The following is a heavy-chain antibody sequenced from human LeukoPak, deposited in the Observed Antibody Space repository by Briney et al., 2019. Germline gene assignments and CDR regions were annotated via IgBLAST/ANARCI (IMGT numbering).Heavy chain of an antibody. D-gene: IGHD4-17*01. Sequence: PGGSLRLSGAASGFTFSSYAMSWVRQTPGKGPEWVSFVSENGRAAYADSVKGRFTISRDNSRNTLYLQMSSLRAEDTALYYCTKRLGDYFDYWGQGTLVTVSS. CDR1: GFTFSSYA. J-gene: IGHJ4*02. V-gene: IGHV3-23*01. CDR2: VSENGRA. CDR3: TKRLGDYFDY.